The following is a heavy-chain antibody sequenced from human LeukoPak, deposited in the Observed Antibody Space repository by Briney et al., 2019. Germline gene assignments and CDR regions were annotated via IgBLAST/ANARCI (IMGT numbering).Heavy chain of an antibody. D-gene: IGHD4-23*01. CDR3: ASFNSEIYFDY. J-gene: IGHJ4*02. Sequence: PGGSLRLSCAASGFTLSSYWMSWVRQAPGKGLEWVANIKQDGSEKYYVDSVKGRFTISRDNAKNSLYLQMNSLRAEDTAVYYCASFNSEIYFDYWGQGTLVTVSS. CDR1: GFTLSSYW. CDR2: IKQDGSEK. V-gene: IGHV3-7*01.